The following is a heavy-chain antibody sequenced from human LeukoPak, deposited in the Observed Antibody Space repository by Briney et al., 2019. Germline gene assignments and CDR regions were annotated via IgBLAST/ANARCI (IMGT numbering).Heavy chain of an antibody. CDR2: IIPIFGIA. CDR1: GGTFSSYA. Sequence: SVKVSCKASGGTFSSYAISWVRQAPGQGLEWMGRIIPIFGIANYAQKFQGRVTITADKSTSTAYMELSSLRSEDTAVYYCARVGKASYYYYGMDVWGQGTTVTVSS. CDR3: ARVGKASYYYYGMDV. D-gene: IGHD4-23*01. V-gene: IGHV1-69*04. J-gene: IGHJ6*02.